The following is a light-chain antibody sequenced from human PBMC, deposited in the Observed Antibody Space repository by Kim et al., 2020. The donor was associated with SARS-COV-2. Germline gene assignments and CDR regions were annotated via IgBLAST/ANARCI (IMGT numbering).Light chain of an antibody. CDR3: HSYDDNIWV. Sequence: GKTVIISCTRSSGSIVGDFIQWFQLRPGSSPTTVIYDDHKRPSGVADRFSGSVDSSSNSASLAISGLRTEEEADYYCHSYDDNIWVLGGRTQLIVL. CDR1: SGSIVGDF. J-gene: IGLJ3*02. CDR2: DDH. V-gene: IGLV6-57*01.